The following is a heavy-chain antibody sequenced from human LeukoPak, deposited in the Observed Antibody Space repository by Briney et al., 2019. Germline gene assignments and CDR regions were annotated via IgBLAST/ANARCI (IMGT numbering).Heavy chain of an antibody. CDR2: ISSSSSYI. J-gene: IGHJ6*04. D-gene: IGHD3-10*01. CDR3: ARDAITMVRGVIDRFYYGMDV. Sequence: GGSLRLSCAASGFTFSSYSMNWVRQAPGKGPEWVSSISSSSSYIYYADSVKGRFTISRDNAKNSLYLQMNSLRAEDTAVYYCARDAITMVRGVIDRFYYGMDVWGKGTTVTVSS. CDR1: GFTFSSYS. V-gene: IGHV3-21*01.